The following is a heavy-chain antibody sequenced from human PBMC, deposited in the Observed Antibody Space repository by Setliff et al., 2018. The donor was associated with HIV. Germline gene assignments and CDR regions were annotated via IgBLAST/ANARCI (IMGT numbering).Heavy chain of an antibody. CDR3: WSGYTSGR. J-gene: IGHJ4*02. CDR2: IYKAGKT. Sequence: GGSLRLSCEASGFRVTDTYMAWVRQAPGKGLEWVTLIYKAGKTYYADFVKGRFTIARDDTKNTVSLQMTNLEPGDTSVYYCWSGYTSGRWGQGTLVTVSS. V-gene: IGHV3-66*02. CDR1: GFRVTDTY. D-gene: IGHD6-19*01.